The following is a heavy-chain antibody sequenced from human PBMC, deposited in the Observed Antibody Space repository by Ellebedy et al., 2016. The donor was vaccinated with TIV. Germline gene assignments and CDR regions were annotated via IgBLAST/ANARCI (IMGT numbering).Heavy chain of an antibody. CDR2: IYSGGST. D-gene: IGHD4-17*01. Sequence: ETLSLTCAVYGGSFSVYYWSWVRQAPGKGLEWVSVIYSGGSTYYADSVKGRFTISRDNSKNTLYLQMNSLRAEDTAVYYCARDPPVAGDYDTQSLTGYYYGMDVWGQGTTVTVSS. CDR1: GGSFSVYY. J-gene: IGHJ6*02. V-gene: IGHV3-66*01. CDR3: ARDPPVAGDYDTQSLTGYYYGMDV.